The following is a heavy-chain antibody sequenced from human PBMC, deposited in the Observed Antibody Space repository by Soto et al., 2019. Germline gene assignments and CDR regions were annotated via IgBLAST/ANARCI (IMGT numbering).Heavy chain of an antibody. J-gene: IGHJ4*02. CDR1: SGSASRGSYY. V-gene: IGHV4-61*01. Sequence: PSETLSLTCTVSSGSASRGSYYWSWIRQPPGKGLEWIGYIYYSGSTNYNPSLKSRVTISVDTSKNQFSLKLSFVTAADTAVYYCARAQRPGYCSRTSCYDNQLKKKFDYWGQGTLVTVSS. CDR2: IYYSGST. CDR3: ARAQRPGYCSRTSCYDNQLKKKFDY. D-gene: IGHD2-2*01.